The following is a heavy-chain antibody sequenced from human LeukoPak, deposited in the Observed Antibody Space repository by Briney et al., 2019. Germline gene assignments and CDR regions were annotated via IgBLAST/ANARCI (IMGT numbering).Heavy chain of an antibody. Sequence: GGSLRLSCAACGFTFSSYSMNWVRQAPGKGLEWVSYISSSTSTIYYADSVKGRFTISRDNAKTSLYLQMNSLRAEDTAVYYCARDQSVAGVFDYWGQGTLVTVSS. V-gene: IGHV3-48*04. J-gene: IGHJ4*02. D-gene: IGHD6-19*01. CDR1: GFTFSSYS. CDR3: ARDQSVAGVFDY. CDR2: ISSSTSTI.